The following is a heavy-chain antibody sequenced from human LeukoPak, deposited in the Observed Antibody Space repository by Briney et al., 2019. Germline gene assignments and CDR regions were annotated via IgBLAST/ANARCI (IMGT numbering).Heavy chain of an antibody. Sequence: SQTLSLTCTVSGGSISSGDYYWSWIRQPPGKGLEWIGYIYYSGSTYYNPSLKSRVTISVDTSKNQFSLKLSSVTAADTAVYYCARDFLWFGESDEYYGVDVWGKGTTVTVSS. J-gene: IGHJ6*04. CDR3: ARDFLWFGESDEYYGVDV. D-gene: IGHD3-10*01. CDR1: GGSISSGDYY. CDR2: IYYSGST. V-gene: IGHV4-30-4*01.